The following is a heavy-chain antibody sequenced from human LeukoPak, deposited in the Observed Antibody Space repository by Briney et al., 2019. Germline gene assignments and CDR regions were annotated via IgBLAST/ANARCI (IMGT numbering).Heavy chain of an antibody. V-gene: IGHV4-39*01. CDR2: IYYSGST. J-gene: IGHJ4*02. CDR1: GGSISSSNYY. CDR3: ARLSYCGSTRCTPPLDY. Sequence: MASETLSLTCTVSGGSISSSNYYWGWIRQPPGKGLEWIGTIYYSGSTYYNPSLKSRVTISVDTSKNQISLKLSSVTAADTAVYYCARLSYCGSTRCTPPLDYWGQGTLVTVSS. D-gene: IGHD2-2*01.